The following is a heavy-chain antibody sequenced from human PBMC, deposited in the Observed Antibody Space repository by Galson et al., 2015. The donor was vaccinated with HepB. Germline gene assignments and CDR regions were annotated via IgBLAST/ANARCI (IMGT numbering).Heavy chain of an antibody. D-gene: IGHD2-2*01. Sequence: SLRLSCAASGFSVSTNYMTWVRQAPGKGLEWVAIIYSGGYRSYADSVKGRFTISRDNSKNTVFLQMNSLRAEDTAVYYCARATSGGYCSRTDCYYFDNWGQVTLVTVSS. J-gene: IGHJ4*02. CDR3: ARATSGGYCSRTDCYYFDN. CDR2: IYSGGYR. CDR1: GFSVSTNY. V-gene: IGHV3-53*01.